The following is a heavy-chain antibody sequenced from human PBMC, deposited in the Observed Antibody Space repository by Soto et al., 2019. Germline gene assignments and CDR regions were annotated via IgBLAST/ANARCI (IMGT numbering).Heavy chain of an antibody. CDR1: GFTFSSYW. D-gene: IGHD3-22*01. V-gene: IGHV3-74*01. CDR3: AIRASSYDSSGYFDY. CDR2: INSDGSST. Sequence: EVQLVESGGGLVQRGGSLRLSCAASGFTFSSYWMHWVRQAPGKGLVWVSRINSDGSSTSYADSVKGRFTISRDNPKNTLYLQMNSLRAEDTAVYYCAIRASSYDSSGYFDYWGQGTLVTVSS. J-gene: IGHJ4*02.